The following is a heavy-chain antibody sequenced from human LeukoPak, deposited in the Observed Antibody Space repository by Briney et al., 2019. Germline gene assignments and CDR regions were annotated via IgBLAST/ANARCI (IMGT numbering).Heavy chain of an antibody. CDR3: AAGVIWFGEFG. Sequence: ASVKVSCKASGFTFTSSAMQWVRQARGQRLEWMGWIVVGSGNTNYAQKFQERVTITRDMSTRTAYMELSSLRSEDTAVYYCAAGVIWFGEFGWGQGTLVTVSS. J-gene: IGHJ4*02. CDR1: GFTFTSSA. D-gene: IGHD3-10*01. CDR2: IVVGSGNT. V-gene: IGHV1-58*02.